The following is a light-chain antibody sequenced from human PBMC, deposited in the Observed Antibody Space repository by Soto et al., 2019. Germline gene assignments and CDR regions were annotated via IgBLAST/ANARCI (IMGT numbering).Light chain of an antibody. CDR3: QQYNNWPYT. V-gene: IGKV3-15*01. J-gene: IGKJ2*01. CDR1: QHVISN. CDR2: RAS. Sequence: EIVMTQSPATLSVSPGGSATLSCRASQHVISNFAWYRQKPGQAPTLLIYRASTRATGIPARFSGSGSGTEFTLTISSLQSEDFAVYYCQQYNNWPYTCGQGTKLEI.